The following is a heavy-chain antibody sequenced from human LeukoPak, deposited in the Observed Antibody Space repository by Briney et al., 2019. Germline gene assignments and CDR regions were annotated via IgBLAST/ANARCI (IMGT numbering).Heavy chain of an antibody. CDR1: GFTFSSSA. Sequence: GGSLRLSCAASGFTFSSSAMSWVRQAPGKGLEWVSVIYSGGSTYYADSVKGRFTISRDNSKNTLYLQMNSLRAEDTAVYYCARVAQANWEYYFDYWGQGTLVTVSS. D-gene: IGHD7-27*01. CDR2: IYSGGST. V-gene: IGHV3-53*01. CDR3: ARVAQANWEYYFDY. J-gene: IGHJ4*02.